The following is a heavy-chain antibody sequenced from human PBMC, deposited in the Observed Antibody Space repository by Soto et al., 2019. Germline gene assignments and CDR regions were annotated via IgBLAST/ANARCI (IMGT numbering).Heavy chain of an antibody. J-gene: IGHJ4*02. CDR2: INHSGST. CDR1: GGSFSGYY. Sequence: QVQLQQWGAGLLKPSETLSLTCAVYGGSFSGYYWSWIRQPPGKGLEWIGEINHSGSTNYNPSRKSRVTISVDTSKNQFSLKLSSVTAADTAVYYCARAGDYGDYSFDYWGQGTLVTVSS. V-gene: IGHV4-34*01. D-gene: IGHD4-17*01. CDR3: ARAGDYGDYSFDY.